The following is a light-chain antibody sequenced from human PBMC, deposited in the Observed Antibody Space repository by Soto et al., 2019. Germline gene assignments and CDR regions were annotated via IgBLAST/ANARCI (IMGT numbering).Light chain of an antibody. CDR1: QRIGTY. CDR3: QQSSTTVYT. Sequence: DIQMTQSPSSLSASVGDRVTVSCRASQRIGTYLNWDQQRPGKAPTLLIYHVSTLQPGVPSRFSGSGSGTDFTLSISGLQPEDFATYYCQQSSTTVYTFGQGTKLEIK. V-gene: IGKV1-39*01. CDR2: HVS. J-gene: IGKJ2*01.